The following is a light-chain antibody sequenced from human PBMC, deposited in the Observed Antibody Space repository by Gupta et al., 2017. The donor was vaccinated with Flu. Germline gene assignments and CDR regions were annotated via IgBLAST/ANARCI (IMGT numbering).Light chain of an antibody. CDR2: AAS. CDR1: QSVSRN. CDR3: QQTDDYPWT. J-gene: IGKJ1*01. Sequence: PSSLSASVGDRVTIACRASQSVSRNLNWYQQKPGIAPRLLIYAASTLQTGVSSRFSGSGSGTDFTLTITKLHPEDFATYSCQQTDDYPWTFGQGTKVEFK. V-gene: IGKV1-39*01.